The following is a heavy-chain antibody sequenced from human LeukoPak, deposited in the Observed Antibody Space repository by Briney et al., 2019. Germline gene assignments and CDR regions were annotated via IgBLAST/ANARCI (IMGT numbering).Heavy chain of an antibody. Sequence: PGGSLRLSCAVAGFTFSRHWMDWVRQSPGKGLEWVANIKEDGSETFYVDSVRGRFPISRDNAKNTLYLQMNSLRAEDTAVYYCTRIIVEVPGVSDYCDPWGQGTLVTVSS. D-gene: IGHD2-2*01. J-gene: IGHJ5*02. V-gene: IGHV3-7*05. CDR3: TRIIVEVPGVSDYCDP. CDR1: GFTFSRHW. CDR2: IKEDGSET.